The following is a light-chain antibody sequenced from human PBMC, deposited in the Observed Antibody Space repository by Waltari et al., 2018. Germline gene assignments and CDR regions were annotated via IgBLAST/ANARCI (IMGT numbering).Light chain of an antibody. J-gene: IGLJ3*02. V-gene: IGLV3-10*01. CDR2: EDT. CDR1: AVPDTY. Sequence: SYELTQQPSVSVSPGQTARITCSGDAVPDTYVYWYQQQSGQAPVLVIFEDTKRPSGIPERFSGSSSGTTATLTISGAQVEDEADYYCYSTDSSGDHGVFGGGTKLTVL. CDR3: YSTDSSGDHGV.